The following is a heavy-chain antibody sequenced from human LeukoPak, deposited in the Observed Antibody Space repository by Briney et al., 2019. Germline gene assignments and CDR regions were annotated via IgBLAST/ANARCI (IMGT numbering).Heavy chain of an antibody. J-gene: IGHJ3*02. CDR1: GYTFTSYG. Sequence: ASVKVSCKASGYTFTSYGISWVRQAPGQGLEWMGWISAYNGNTNYAQKLQGRVTMTTDTSTSTAYMELRSLRSDDTAVYYCARDVPYSWNDHDAFDIWGQGTMVTVSS. D-gene: IGHD1-1*01. CDR2: ISAYNGNT. CDR3: ARDVPYSWNDHDAFDI. V-gene: IGHV1-18*01.